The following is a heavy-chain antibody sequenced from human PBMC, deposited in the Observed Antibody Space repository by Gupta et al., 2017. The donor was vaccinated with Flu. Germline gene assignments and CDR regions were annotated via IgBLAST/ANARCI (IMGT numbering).Heavy chain of an antibody. CDR1: RFSCRRYD. CDR3: ARGHWDS. Sequence: EVPLVESGGGLVQSGGSLRLSRAASRFSCRRYDLNWVRLAPGKGLEWVLFIRSRGVTYYTDSVKGRITNSTDNAKNSVYLQMNNLRGEDTARYYCARGHWDSWGQGTLVTVSS. CDR2: IRSRGVT. V-gene: IGHV3-48*03. J-gene: IGHJ4*02.